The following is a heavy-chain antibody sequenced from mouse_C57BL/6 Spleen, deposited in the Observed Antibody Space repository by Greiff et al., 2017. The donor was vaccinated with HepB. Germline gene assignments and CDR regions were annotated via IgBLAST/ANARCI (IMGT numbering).Heavy chain of an antibody. D-gene: IGHD1-1*01. V-gene: IGHV1-85*01. CDR2: IYPRDGST. Sequence: QVQLQQSGPELVKPGASVKLSCKASGYTFTSYDINWVKQRPGQGLEWIGWIYPRDGSTKYNEKFKGKATLTVNTSSSTAYMEHHSLTSEDSAVYFCARGAYYYGSSYWYFDVWGTGTTVTVSS. CDR3: ARGAYYYGSSYWYFDV. CDR1: GYTFTSYD. J-gene: IGHJ1*03.